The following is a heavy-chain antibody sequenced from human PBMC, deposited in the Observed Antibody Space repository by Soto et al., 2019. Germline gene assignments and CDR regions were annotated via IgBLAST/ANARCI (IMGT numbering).Heavy chain of an antibody. V-gene: IGHV4-34*01. CDR1: GGSFSGYY. Sequence: SETLSLTCAVYGGSFSGYYWSWIRQPPGKGLEWIGEINHSGSTNYNPSLKSRVTISVDTSKNQFSLKLSSVTAADTAVYYCARGVGLELRYFDWLLDWSYYFDYWGQGTLVTVSS. CDR3: ARGVGLELRYFDWLLDWSYYFDY. J-gene: IGHJ4*02. CDR2: INHSGST. D-gene: IGHD3-9*01.